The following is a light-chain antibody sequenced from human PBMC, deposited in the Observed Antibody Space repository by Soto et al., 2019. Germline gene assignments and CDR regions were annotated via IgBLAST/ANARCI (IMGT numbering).Light chain of an antibody. V-gene: IGLV2-14*01. CDR3: SSYTSSTTLV. CDR1: SSDVGGYNY. J-gene: IGLJ2*01. CDR2: DVS. Sequence: QSALTQPASVSGSPGQSITISCTGTSSDVGGYNYVSWYQQKPGNAPRLVIYDVSDRPSGVSIRFSGSKSGIMASLTISGLQTEDEADYYCSSYTSSTTLVFGGGTKLTVL.